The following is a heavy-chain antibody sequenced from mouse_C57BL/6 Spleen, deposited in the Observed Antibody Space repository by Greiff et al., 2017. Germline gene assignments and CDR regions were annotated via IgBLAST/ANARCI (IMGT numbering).Heavy chain of an antibody. V-gene: IGHV1-72*01. CDR3: ARDSNYQLDYAMDY. CDR2: IDPNSGGT. CDR1: GYTFTSYW. Sequence: QVQLKQPGAELVKPGASVKLSCKASGYTFTSYWMHWVKQRPGRGLEWIGRIDPNSGGTKYNEKFKSKATLTVDKPSSTAYMQLSSLTSEDSAVYYCARDSNYQLDYAMDYWGQGTSVTVAS. J-gene: IGHJ4*01. D-gene: IGHD2-5*01.